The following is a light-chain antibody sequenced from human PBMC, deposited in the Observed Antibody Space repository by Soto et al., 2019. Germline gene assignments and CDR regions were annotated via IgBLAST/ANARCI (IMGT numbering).Light chain of an antibody. Sequence: DIVMTQSPATLSVSQGERATLSCRASQSVSNNVVWYQQKPGQAPRVVIYAASMRATGIPARFSGRGSGTDFTLTISSLQSEDFALYYCQHYNDWPPWTFGQGTKVEIK. CDR3: QHYNDWPPWT. CDR2: AAS. CDR1: QSVSNN. J-gene: IGKJ1*01. V-gene: IGKV3-15*01.